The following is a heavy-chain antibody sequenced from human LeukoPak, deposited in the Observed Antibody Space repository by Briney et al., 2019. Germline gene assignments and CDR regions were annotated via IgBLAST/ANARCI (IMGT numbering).Heavy chain of an antibody. CDR1: GGTSSSYT. CDR3: GRSESDFFVDY. V-gene: IGHV1-69*02. CDR2: IIPVLGRT. D-gene: IGHD3-3*01. J-gene: IGHJ4*02. Sequence: SVKVSCKASGGTSSSYTIVWVRQAPGQGLELMGRIIPVLGRTHYAQKFQDRVTLTADRITTTAYMELRSLRSEDTAMYYCGRSESDFFVDYWGQGTLVTVSS.